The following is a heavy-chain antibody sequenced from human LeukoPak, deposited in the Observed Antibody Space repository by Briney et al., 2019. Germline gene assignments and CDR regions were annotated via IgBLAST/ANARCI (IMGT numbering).Heavy chain of an antibody. CDR2: ISSSSSYI. J-gene: IGHJ4*02. D-gene: IGHD1-26*01. V-gene: IGHV3-21*04. CDR3: ARVPGVSGPFDY. CDR1: GFTFSSYS. Sequence: GGSLRLSCAASGFTFSSYSMNWVRQAPGKGLEWVSSISSSSSYIYYADSVKGRFTISRDNSKNTLYLQMNSLRAEDTAVYYCARVPGVSGPFDYWGQGTLVTVSS.